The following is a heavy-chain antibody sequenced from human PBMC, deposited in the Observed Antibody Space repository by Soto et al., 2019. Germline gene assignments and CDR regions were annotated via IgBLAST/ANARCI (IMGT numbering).Heavy chain of an antibody. V-gene: IGHV1-69*01. CDR3: ARSIVVPAAPYYYYGMDV. D-gene: IGHD2-2*01. J-gene: IGHJ6*02. CDR1: RGTFSSYA. CDR2: IIPIFGTA. Sequence: QVQLVQSGAEVKKPGSSVKVYCKASRGTFSSYAISWVRQASGQGLEWMGGIIPIFGTANYAQKFQGRVTITAAESTSTAYMELSSLRSEDTAVYYCARSIVVPAAPYYYYGMDVWGQGTTVTVSS.